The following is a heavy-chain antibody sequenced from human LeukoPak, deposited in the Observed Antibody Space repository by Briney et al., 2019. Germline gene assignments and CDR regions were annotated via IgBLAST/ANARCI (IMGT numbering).Heavy chain of an antibody. CDR2: IYHSGST. V-gene: IGHV4-4*02. Sequence: PSETLSLTCAVSGGSISSSNWWSWVRQPPGKGLEWIGEIYHSGSTNYNPSLKSRVTISVDKSKNQFSLKLSSVTAADTAVYYCARVGYDILTGYHLFDYWGQGTLVTVSS. D-gene: IGHD3-9*01. J-gene: IGHJ4*02. CDR3: ARVGYDILTGYHLFDY. CDR1: GGSISSSNW.